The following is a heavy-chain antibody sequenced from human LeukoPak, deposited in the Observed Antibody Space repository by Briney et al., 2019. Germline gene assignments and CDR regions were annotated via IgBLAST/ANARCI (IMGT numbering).Heavy chain of an antibody. Sequence: ASVKVSCKASGYTFTGYFMHWVRQAPGQGLEWMGWINPNSGGTNYAQRFRGRVTMTRDTSISTAYMELSGLRSNDTAVYYCARAGLPIYYYYMDVWGKGTTVTVSS. CDR3: ARAGLPIYYYYMDV. CDR2: INPNSGGT. D-gene: IGHD5-18*01. V-gene: IGHV1-2*02. J-gene: IGHJ6*03. CDR1: GYTFTGYF.